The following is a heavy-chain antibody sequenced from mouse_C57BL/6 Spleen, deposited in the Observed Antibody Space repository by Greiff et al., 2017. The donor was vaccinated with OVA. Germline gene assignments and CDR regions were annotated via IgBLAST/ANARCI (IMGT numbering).Heavy chain of an antibody. V-gene: IGHV1-50*01. CDR3: ARVDSLGSSDC. J-gene: IGHJ2*01. CDR2: IDPSDSYT. D-gene: IGHD1-1*01. Sequence: VQLQQPGAELVKPGASVKLSCKASGYTFTSYWMQWVKQRPGQGLEWIGEIDPSDSYTNYNQKFKGKATLTVDTSSSTAYMQLSSLTSEDSAVYYCARVDSLGSSDCWGQGTTLTVSS. CDR1: GYTFTSYW.